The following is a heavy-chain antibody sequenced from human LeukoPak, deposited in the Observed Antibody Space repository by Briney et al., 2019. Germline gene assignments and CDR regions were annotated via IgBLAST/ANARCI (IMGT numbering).Heavy chain of an antibody. V-gene: IGHV1-18*01. Sequence: ASVKVSCKASGYTFTSYGISWVRQAPGQGLEWMGWISAYNGNTNYAQKLQGRVTMTTDTSTSTAYMELRSLRSDDTAVYYCARGKHDSSRNTPFDYWGQGTLVTVSS. CDR2: ISAYNGNT. D-gene: IGHD6-13*01. CDR3: ARGKHDSSRNTPFDY. J-gene: IGHJ4*02. CDR1: GYTFTSYG.